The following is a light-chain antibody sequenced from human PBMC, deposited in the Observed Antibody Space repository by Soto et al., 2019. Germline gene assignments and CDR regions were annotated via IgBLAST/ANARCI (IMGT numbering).Light chain of an antibody. CDR3: QQYNNWPRT. CDR2: GAS. J-gene: IGKJ1*01. Sequence: DIVMTQSPVTLSVSPGDRATLSCRASQSVGHNLAWFQQKPGQAPRLLIYGASAGATGIPDRFSGSGFGTEFTLTISSLQSEDLALYYCQQYNNWPRTFGQGTKAEMK. CDR1: QSVGHN. V-gene: IGKV3-15*01.